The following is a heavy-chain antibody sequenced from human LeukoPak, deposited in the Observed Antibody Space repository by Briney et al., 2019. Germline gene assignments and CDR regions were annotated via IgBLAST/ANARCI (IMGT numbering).Heavy chain of an antibody. CDR1: GFTFSSYW. CDR2: MKQDGSEK. Sequence: SGGSLRLSCAASGFTFSSYWMSWVRQAPGKGLEWVANMKQDGSEKYYVDSVKGRFTISRDNAKNSLYLQMNSLRAEDTAVYYCARSGPICSGGSCYYRYWGQGTLVTVSS. J-gene: IGHJ4*02. CDR3: ARSGPICSGGSCYYRY. D-gene: IGHD2-15*01. V-gene: IGHV3-7*01.